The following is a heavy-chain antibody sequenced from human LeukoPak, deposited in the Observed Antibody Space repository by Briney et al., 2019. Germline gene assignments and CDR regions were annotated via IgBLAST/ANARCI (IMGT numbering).Heavy chain of an antibody. D-gene: IGHD6-6*01. CDR1: GFTFSSYA. CDR3: AKARASIAARRLDY. CDR2: ISGSGVST. V-gene: IGHV3-23*01. J-gene: IGHJ4*02. Sequence: GGALRLSCAASGFTFSSYAMSWVRQAPGEGLEWGSAISGSGVSTYYADSVKGGFTISRDNSKSTLYLQMNSLRAEDTAVYYCAKARASIAARRLDYWGQGTLVTVSS.